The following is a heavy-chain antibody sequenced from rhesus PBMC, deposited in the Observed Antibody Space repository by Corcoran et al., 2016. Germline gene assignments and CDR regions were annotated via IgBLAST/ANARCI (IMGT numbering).Heavy chain of an antibody. J-gene: IGHJ4*01. CDR1: GGSISGYYY. CDR3: ASGYCSSTYCSSFDY. V-gene: IGHV4S14*01. Sequence: QLQLQESGPGLVKPSETLSLTCAVSGGSISGYYYWSWIRQPPGKGLEWIGRFYGSGGSNYLNPSLKSRVTLSVDTSKNQFSLKLSSVTAADTAVYYCASGYCSSTYCSSFDYWGQGVLVTVSS. D-gene: IGHD2-15*01. CDR2: FYGSGGSN.